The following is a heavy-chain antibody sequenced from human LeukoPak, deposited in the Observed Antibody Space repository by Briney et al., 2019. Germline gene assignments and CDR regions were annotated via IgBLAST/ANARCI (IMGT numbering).Heavy chain of an antibody. CDR3: ARQTVVPAAIGANWFDP. J-gene: IGHJ5*02. CDR1: GYSFTSYW. CDR2: IYPGDSDT. V-gene: IGHV5-51*01. Sequence: KGGESLKISCKGSGYSFTSYWIGWVRQMPGKGLEWMGIIYPGDSDTRYSPSFQGQVTISADKSISTAYLQWSSLKASDTAMYYCARQTVVPAAIGANWFDPWGQGTLDTVSS. D-gene: IGHD2-2*01.